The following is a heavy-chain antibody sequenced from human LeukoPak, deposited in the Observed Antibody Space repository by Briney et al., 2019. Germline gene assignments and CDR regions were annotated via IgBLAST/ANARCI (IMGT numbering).Heavy chain of an antibody. V-gene: IGHV1-2*02. Sequence: ASVKVSCKASGYTFTGYYMHWVRQAPGQGLEWMGWINPNSGGTNYAQKFQGRVTMTRDTSNSTAYMELSRLRSDDTAVYYCARDRAYSSSSVWFDPWGQGTLVTVSS. J-gene: IGHJ5*02. CDR3: ARDRAYSSSSVWFDP. CDR1: GYTFTGYY. CDR2: INPNSGGT. D-gene: IGHD6-6*01.